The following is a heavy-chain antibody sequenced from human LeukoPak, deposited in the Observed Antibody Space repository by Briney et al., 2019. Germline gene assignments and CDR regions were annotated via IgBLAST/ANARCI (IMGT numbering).Heavy chain of an antibody. J-gene: IGHJ4*02. CDR1: GASISSGSYF. CDR3: ARRRYSSSWYGALGFWN. V-gene: IGHV4-39*07. D-gene: IGHD6-13*01. CDR2: INHSGST. Sequence: SETLSLTCTVSGASISSGSYFWNWIRQPPGKGLEWIGEINHSGSTSNHNPSLKSRVTMSVDTSKSQFSLKLSSVTAADTAVYYCARRRYSSSWYGALGFWNWGQGTLVTVSS.